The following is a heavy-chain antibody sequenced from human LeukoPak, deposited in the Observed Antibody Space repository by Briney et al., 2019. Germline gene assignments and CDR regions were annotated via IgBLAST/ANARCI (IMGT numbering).Heavy chain of an antibody. J-gene: IGHJ6*02. CDR1: GFTFSSYA. CDR3: ASPLRDFWSGYYTYYYYGMDV. V-gene: IGHV3-30-3*01. Sequence: GGSLRLSCAASGFTFSSYAVHWVRQAPGKGLEWVAVISYDGSNKYYADSVKGRFTISRDNSKNTLYLQMNSLRAEDTAVYYCASPLRDFWSGYYTYYYYGMDVWGQGTTVTVSS. D-gene: IGHD3-3*01. CDR2: ISYDGSNK.